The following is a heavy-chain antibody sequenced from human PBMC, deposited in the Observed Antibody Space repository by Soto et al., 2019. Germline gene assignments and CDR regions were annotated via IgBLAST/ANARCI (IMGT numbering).Heavy chain of an antibody. CDR2: IYYSGST. CDR1: GGSISSYY. D-gene: IGHD5-12*01. CDR3: ASLGYSGYDWEDYYYVDD. J-gene: IGHJ6*03. V-gene: IGHV4-59*08. Sequence: PSETLSLTCTVSGGSISSYYWSWIRQPPGKGLEWIGYIYYSGSTNYNPSLKSRVTISVDTSKNQFSLKLSSVTAADTAVYYCASLGYSGYDWEDYYYVDDWGKGTTVTVSS.